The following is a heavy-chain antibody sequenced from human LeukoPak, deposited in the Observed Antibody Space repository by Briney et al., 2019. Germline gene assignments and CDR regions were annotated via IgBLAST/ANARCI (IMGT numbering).Heavy chain of an antibody. CDR1: GYTFNTYG. CDR2: INPNSGGT. V-gene: IGHV1-2*02. D-gene: IGHD5-24*01. J-gene: IGHJ3*02. Sequence: ASVKVSCKASGYTFNTYGISWVRQAPGQGLEWMGWINPNSGGTNYAQKFQGRVTMTRDTSISTAYMELSRLRSDDTAVYYCARDRGDGYKPDAFDIWGQGTMVTVSS. CDR3: ARDRGDGYKPDAFDI.